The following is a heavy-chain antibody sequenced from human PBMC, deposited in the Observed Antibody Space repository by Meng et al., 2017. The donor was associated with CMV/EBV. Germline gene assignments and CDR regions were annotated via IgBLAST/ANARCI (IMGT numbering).Heavy chain of an antibody. J-gene: IGHJ6*02. CDR2: IYPADSDT. CDR1: GYSFTNYW. CDR3: ARHPSRGVQVFWGGYYTAGGGGGGMDV. V-gene: IGHV5-51*01. Sequence: KVPCKGSGYSFTNYWVGWVRQMPGKGLEWMGIIYPADSDTRYSPSFQGQVTISADKSISPAYLQWSSLKASDTAIYYWARHPSRGVQVFWGGYYTAGGGGGGMDVWGQGTTVTVSS. D-gene: IGHD3-3*01.